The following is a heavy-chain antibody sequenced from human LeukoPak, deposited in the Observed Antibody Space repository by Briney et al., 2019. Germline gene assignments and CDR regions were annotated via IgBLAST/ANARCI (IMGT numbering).Heavy chain of an antibody. CDR1: GYTFTSYG. J-gene: IGHJ4*02. V-gene: IGHV1-18*01. D-gene: IGHD3-22*01. CDR2: ISAYNGNT. Sequence: ASVKVPCKASGYTFTSYGISWVRQAPGQGLEWVGWISAYNGNTNYAQKLQGRVTMTTDTSTSTAYMELRSLRSDDTAVYYCAIVTYYYDSSGYLGYWGQGTLVTVSS. CDR3: AIVTYYYDSSGYLGY.